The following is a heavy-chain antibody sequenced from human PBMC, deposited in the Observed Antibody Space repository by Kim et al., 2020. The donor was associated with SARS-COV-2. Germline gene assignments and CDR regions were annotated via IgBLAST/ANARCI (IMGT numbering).Heavy chain of an antibody. CDR3: ARDLVGATGDGFDY. V-gene: IGHV1-69*01. Sequence: AQKFQGRVTITADESTSTAYMELSSLRSEDTAVYYCARDLVGATGDGFDYWGQGTLVTVSS. D-gene: IGHD1-26*01. J-gene: IGHJ4*02.